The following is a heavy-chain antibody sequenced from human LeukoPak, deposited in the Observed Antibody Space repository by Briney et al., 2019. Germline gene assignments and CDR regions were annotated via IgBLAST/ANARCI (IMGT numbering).Heavy chain of an antibody. Sequence: GGPLRLSCVASGFTLSDYEMNWVRQAPGKGLEWVSYIGGTGTTRYYADSVKGRFTISRDNAKNSLYLEMNSLRAEDTAVYYCARGGYTRLNAWGQGILVIVSS. V-gene: IGHV3-48*03. CDR3: ARGGYTRLNA. CDR2: IGGTGTTR. CDR1: GFTLSDYE. J-gene: IGHJ5*02. D-gene: IGHD1-1*01.